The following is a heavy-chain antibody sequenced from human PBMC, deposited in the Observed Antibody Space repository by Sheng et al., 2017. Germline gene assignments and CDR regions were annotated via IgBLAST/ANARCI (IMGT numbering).Heavy chain of an antibody. Sequence: QVQLVESGGGVVQPGMVPETLLCSLWIHLQYLCFLLGPPGSRQGAGVGATISYDVNNKWHAGSVKGRFTISRDNSKNTLYLEMNSLGIEDTAVYYCARVPETVLAGDFWGQGTL. D-gene: IGHD4-4*01. CDR1: IHLQYLC. CDR2: ISYDVNNK. V-gene: IGHV3-30*04. J-gene: IGHJ4*02. CDR3: ARVPETVLAGDF.